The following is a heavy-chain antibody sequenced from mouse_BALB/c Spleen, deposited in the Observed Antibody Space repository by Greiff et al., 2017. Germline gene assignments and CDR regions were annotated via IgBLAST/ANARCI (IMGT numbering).Heavy chain of an antibody. CDR1: GYNFTSYW. D-gene: IGHD2-2*01. V-gene: IGHV1-55*01. CDR2: IYPGSGST. J-gene: IGHJ3*01. Sequence: QVQLQQPGAELVKPGTSVKLSCKASGYNFTSYWINWVKLRPGQGLEWIGDIYPGSGSTNYNEKFKSKATLTVDTSSSTAYMQLSSLASEDSALYYCARDGYDGFAYWGQGTLVTVSA. CDR3: ARDGYDGFAY.